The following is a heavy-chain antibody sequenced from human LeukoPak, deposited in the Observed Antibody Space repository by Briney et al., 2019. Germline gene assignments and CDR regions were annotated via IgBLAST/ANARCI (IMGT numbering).Heavy chain of an antibody. Sequence: SVKVSCKASGGTFSSYAISWVRQAPGQGLEWMGRIIPILGIANYAQKFQGRVTITADKSTSTAYMELSSLRSEDTAVYYCARALYYYDSHTNWFDPWGQGTLVTISS. CDR1: GGTFSSYA. D-gene: IGHD3-22*01. CDR2: IIPILGIA. CDR3: ARALYYYDSHTNWFDP. J-gene: IGHJ5*02. V-gene: IGHV1-69*04.